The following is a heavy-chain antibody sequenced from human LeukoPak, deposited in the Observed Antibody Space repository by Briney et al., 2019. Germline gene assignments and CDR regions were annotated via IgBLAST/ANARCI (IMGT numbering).Heavy chain of an antibody. CDR2: ISWNSGNI. D-gene: IGHD3-9*01. J-gene: IGHJ4*02. V-gene: IGHV3-9*01. Sequence: GGSLRLSCAASGFTFDDYAMHWVRQAPGKGLEWVLGISWNSGNIYYEDSVKGRFTISRDNAKNSLYLQMNSLRAEDTALYFCAKGEAIRYFDWLLYDWGQGIPVTVSS. CDR1: GFTFDDYA. CDR3: AKGEAIRYFDWLLYD.